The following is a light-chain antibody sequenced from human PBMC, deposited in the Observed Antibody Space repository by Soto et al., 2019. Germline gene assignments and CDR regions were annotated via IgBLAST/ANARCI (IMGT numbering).Light chain of an antibody. CDR3: QQYGSSPPLT. CDR1: QSVSSSY. J-gene: IGKJ4*01. V-gene: IGKV3-20*01. Sequence: EIVLAQSPGTLSLSPGERATLSCRASQSVSSSYLAWYQQKPGQAPRLLIYDASSRATGIPDRFSGSGSGTDFALTSSRLEPEDCAVYYCQQYGSSPPLTFGGGTKVEIK. CDR2: DAS.